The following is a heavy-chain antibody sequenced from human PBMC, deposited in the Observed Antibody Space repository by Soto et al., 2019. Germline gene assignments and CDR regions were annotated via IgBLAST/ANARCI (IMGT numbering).Heavy chain of an antibody. CDR2: IYSSGST. J-gene: IGHJ4*02. CDR1: DGSVSSGSYY. Sequence: PSETLSLTCTVSDGSVSSGSYYWTWIQQPPGKGLEWIGYIYSSGSTLYNPSLKSRVIISVDTSMNQFSLKLSSVTAADTAVYYCARDSLALFDSWGQGTLVTVSA. V-gene: IGHV4-61*01. CDR3: ARDSLALFDS. D-gene: IGHD5-12*01.